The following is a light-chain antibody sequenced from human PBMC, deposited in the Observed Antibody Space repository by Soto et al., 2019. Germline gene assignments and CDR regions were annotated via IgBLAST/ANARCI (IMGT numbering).Light chain of an antibody. J-gene: IGKJ2*01. V-gene: IGKV3-15*01. CDR2: DAS. CDR3: QQYINWPYT. CDR1: QTISNK. Sequence: EIVMTQSPATLSVSPGERAALSCRASQTISNKLAWYQQKPGQTPSLLIYDASARAGGVPARFSGSGSGTEFSLTISSLQSADRAGYYCQQYINWPYTFGPGTKLAI.